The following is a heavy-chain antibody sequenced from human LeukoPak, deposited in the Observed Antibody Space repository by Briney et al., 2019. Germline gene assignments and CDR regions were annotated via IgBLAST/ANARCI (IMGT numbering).Heavy chain of an antibody. V-gene: IGHV3-21*01. J-gene: IGHJ3*02. CDR2: ISSSSSYI. CDR1: GFTFSSYS. Sequence: PGGSLRLSCAASGFTFSSYSVNWVRQAPGKGLEWVSSISSSSSYIYYADSVRGRFTISRDNAKNSLYLQMNSLRAEDTAVYYCARVIVGATAAFDIWGQGTMVTVSS. D-gene: IGHD1-26*01. CDR3: ARVIVGATAAFDI.